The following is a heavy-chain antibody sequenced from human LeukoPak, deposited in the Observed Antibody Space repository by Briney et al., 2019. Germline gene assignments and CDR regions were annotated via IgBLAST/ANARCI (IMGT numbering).Heavy chain of an antibody. D-gene: IGHD3-10*01. CDR3: ARGLPSITMVRGVIIGPHQFDP. V-gene: IGHV4-34*01. CDR2: INHSGST. CDR1: GGSFSGYY. Sequence: SETLSLTCADYGGSFSGYYWSWIRQPPGKGLEWIGEINHSGSTNYNPSLKSRVTISVDTSKNQFSLKLSSVTAADTAVYYCARGLPSITMVRGVIIGPHQFDPWGQGTLVTVSS. J-gene: IGHJ5*02.